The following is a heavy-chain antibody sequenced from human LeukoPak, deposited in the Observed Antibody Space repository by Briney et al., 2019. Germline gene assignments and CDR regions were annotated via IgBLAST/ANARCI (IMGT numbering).Heavy chain of an antibody. Sequence: GGSLRLSCAASGFTFSDYAINRVRQAPGKGLGWVSSISRGGVITYYADSVKGRFTISRDNSNNTLYLHMNSLRAEDTAAYYCVSRAGSPWGPFDDWGQGTLVTVSS. D-gene: IGHD7-27*01. V-gene: IGHV3-23*01. J-gene: IGHJ4*02. CDR2: ISRGGVIT. CDR3: VSRAGSPWGPFDD. CDR1: GFTFSDYA.